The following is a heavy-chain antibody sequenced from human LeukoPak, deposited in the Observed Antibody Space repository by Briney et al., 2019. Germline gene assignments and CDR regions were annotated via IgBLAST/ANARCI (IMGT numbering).Heavy chain of an antibody. CDR2: ISCSGAST. D-gene: IGHD3-3*01. J-gene: IGHJ6*03. CDR3: ARDRHRGNYDFWSGYSDYYYYMDV. Sequence: GGSLRLSCAASGFTLSNYAMPCVRQSPGKGLDWVSCISCSGASTHNADSVKGRFTISRDNAKNSLYLQMNSLRAEDTALYRCARDRHRGNYDFWSGYSDYYYYMDVWGKGTTVTVSS. CDR1: GFTLSNYA. V-gene: IGHV3-23*01.